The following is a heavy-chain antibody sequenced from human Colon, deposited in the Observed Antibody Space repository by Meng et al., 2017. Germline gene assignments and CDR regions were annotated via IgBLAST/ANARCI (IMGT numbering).Heavy chain of an antibody. Sequence: QVKLQGSGPRLVRPSETLSLTCTLSGGSVSSPSYYWSWIRQTPGKGLEWIGYVYYTGSANYNPSLKSRVTISVDTSKNHFSLNLTSVTAADTAVYYCARGRGSYSSIDFWGQGTLVTVSS. CDR3: ARGRGSYSSIDF. J-gene: IGHJ4*02. D-gene: IGHD1-26*01. CDR2: VYYTGSA. CDR1: GGSVSSPSYY. V-gene: IGHV4-61*03.